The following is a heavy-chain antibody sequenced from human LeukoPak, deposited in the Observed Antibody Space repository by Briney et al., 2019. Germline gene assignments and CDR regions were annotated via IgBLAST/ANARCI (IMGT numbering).Heavy chain of an antibody. D-gene: IGHD4-17*01. CDR2: ISSSSSTI. V-gene: IGHV3-48*01. J-gene: IGHJ4*02. Sequence: GGSLRLSCAASGFTFSSYSMNWVRQAPGKGLEWVSYISSSSSTIYYADSVKGRFTISRDNAKNSLYLQMNSLRAEDTAVYYCAREAFGDYGDYEGCWGQGTLVTVSS. CDR1: GFTFSSYS. CDR3: AREAFGDYGDYEGC.